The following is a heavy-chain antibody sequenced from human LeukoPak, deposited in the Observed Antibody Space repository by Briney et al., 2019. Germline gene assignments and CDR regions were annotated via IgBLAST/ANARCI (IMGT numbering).Heavy chain of an antibody. CDR1: GGSISSSSYY. D-gene: IGHD6-13*01. Sequence: SETLSLTCTVSGGSISSSSYYWGWIRQPPGKGLEWIGSIYYSGGTYYNPSLKSRVTISVDTSKNQFSLKLSSVTAADTAVYYCARHFEIAAAGIYWWFDPWGQGTLVTVSS. CDR2: IYYSGGT. V-gene: IGHV4-39*01. J-gene: IGHJ5*02. CDR3: ARHFEIAAAGIYWWFDP.